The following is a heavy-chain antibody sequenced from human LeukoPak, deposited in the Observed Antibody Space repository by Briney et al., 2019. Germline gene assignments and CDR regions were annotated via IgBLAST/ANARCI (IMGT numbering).Heavy chain of an antibody. D-gene: IGHD2-15*01. CDR2: IYHSGST. V-gene: IGHV4-38-2*01. CDR3: ARGAADRNTYYYYIDV. Sequence: PSETLSLTCAVSGYSISSGYYWGWIRQPPGKGLEWIGSIYHSGSTYYNPSLKSRVTISVDTSKNQFSLKLSSVTAADTAIYYCARGAADRNTYYYYIDVWGKGTTVTVSS. CDR1: GYSISSGYY. J-gene: IGHJ6*03.